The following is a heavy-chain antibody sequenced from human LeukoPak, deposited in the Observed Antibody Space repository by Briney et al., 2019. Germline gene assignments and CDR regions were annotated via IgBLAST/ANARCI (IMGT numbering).Heavy chain of an antibody. CDR2: IYFDASDT. J-gene: IGHJ4*02. CDR3: ASFLHGNSLDY. D-gene: IGHD4-23*01. CDR1: GDTFTDTY. Sequence: GESLKISCQGSGDTFTDTYIAWVRQMPGKGLEWMGIIYFDASDTRYSPSFQGHVTISVDPSISTAYLQWSSLKTSDTGMYYCASFLHGNSLDYWGQGSLVTVSS. V-gene: IGHV5-51*01.